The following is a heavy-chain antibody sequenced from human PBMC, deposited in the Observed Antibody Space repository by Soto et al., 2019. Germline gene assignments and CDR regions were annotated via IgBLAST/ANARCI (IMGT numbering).Heavy chain of an antibody. CDR2: INAGNGNT. CDR1: GYTFTSYA. J-gene: IGHJ6*02. D-gene: IGHD3-22*01. Sequence: ASVKVSCKASGYTFTSYAMHWVRQAPGQRLEWMGWINAGNGNTKYSQKFQGRVTITRDTSASTAYMELSSLRSEDTAVYYCARAGGYYDSSGYLDYYYGMDVWGQATTVTVSS. V-gene: IGHV1-3*01. CDR3: ARAGGYYDSSGYLDYYYGMDV.